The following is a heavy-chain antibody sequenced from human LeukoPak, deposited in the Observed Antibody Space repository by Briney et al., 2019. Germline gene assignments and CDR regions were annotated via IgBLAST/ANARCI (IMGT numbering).Heavy chain of an antibody. V-gene: IGHV1-18*01. CDR1: GYTFTSYG. J-gene: IGHJ5*02. Sequence: GASVKVSCKASGYTFTSYGISWVRQAPGQGLEWMGWISAYNGNTNYAQKLQGRVTMTTDTSTSTAYMELRSLRSDDTAVYYCAGGRIAAFSNWFDPWGQGTLVTVSS. D-gene: IGHD6-6*01. CDR2: ISAYNGNT. CDR3: AGGRIAAFSNWFDP.